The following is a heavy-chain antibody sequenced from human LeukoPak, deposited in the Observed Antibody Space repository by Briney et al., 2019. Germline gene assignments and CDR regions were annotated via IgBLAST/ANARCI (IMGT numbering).Heavy chain of an antibody. V-gene: IGHV3-66*01. CDR1: GFTVSSNY. J-gene: IGHJ4*02. CDR3: ARVGGVVTTSDYFDY. Sequence: GGSLRLSCAASGFTVSSNYMSWVRQAPGKGLEWVSVIYSGGSTYYADSVKGRFTISRDNAKNSLYLQMNSLRAEDTAVYYCARVGGVVTTSDYFDYWGQGTLVTVSS. CDR2: IYSGGST. D-gene: IGHD4-11*01.